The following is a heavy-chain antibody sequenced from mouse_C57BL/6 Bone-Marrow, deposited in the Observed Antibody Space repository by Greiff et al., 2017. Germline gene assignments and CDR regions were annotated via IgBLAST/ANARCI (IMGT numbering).Heavy chain of an antibody. CDR2: INPNYGTP. CDR3: ARCEYYYGSSYAFCYAMDY. J-gene: IGHJ4*01. D-gene: IGHD1-1*01. Sequence: EVKLQESGPELVKPGASVKISCKASGYSFTDYNINWVKQSNGKSLEWIGVINPNYGTPSYNQKFKGKATLTVDQSSSTAYMQLNSLTSEDSAVYYCARCEYYYGSSYAFCYAMDYWGQGTSVTVSS. CDR1: GYSFTDYN. V-gene: IGHV1-39*01.